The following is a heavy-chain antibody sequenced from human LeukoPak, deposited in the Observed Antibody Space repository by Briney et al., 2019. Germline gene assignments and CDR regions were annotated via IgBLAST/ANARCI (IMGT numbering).Heavy chain of an antibody. D-gene: IGHD1-26*01. Sequence: PGRSLRLSCAASGFTFDDYAMHWVRQAPGKGLEWVSGISWNSGSIGYADSVKGRFTISRDNAKNSLYLQMNSLRAEDTALYYCAKDIRWELDNDAFDIWGQGTMVTVSS. CDR3: AKDIRWELDNDAFDI. CDR2: ISWNSGSI. J-gene: IGHJ3*02. V-gene: IGHV3-9*01. CDR1: GFTFDDYA.